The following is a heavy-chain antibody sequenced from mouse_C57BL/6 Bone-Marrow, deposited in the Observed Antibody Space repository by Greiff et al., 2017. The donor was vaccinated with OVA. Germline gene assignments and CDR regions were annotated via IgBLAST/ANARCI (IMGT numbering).Heavy chain of an antibody. CDR1: EYEFPSHD. J-gene: IGHJ3*01. CDR3: ARRGKTAQAAWFAY. Sequence: EVMLVESGGGLVQPGESLKLSCESNEYEFPSHDMSWVRKTPEKKLELVAAINSDGGSTYYPDTMERRFIISRDNTKKTLYLQMSSLRSEDTALYYCARRGKTAQAAWFAYWGQGTLVTVSA. V-gene: IGHV5-2*01. D-gene: IGHD3-2*02. CDR2: INSDGGST.